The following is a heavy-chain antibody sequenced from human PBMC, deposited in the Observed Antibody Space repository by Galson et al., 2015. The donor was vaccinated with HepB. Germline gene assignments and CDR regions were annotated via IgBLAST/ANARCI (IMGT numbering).Heavy chain of an antibody. Sequence: SVKVSCKASGGTFTSYSITWVRQAPGQGLEWMGGIVPMFGTTNYAQKFQGRVTITADTFPSTAYMELSSLISDDTAVYYCARGPSYYLSYMDVWGKGTTVTVSS. CDR3: ARGPSYYLSYMDV. CDR1: GGTFTSYS. D-gene: IGHD3-10*01. V-gene: IGHV1-69*06. J-gene: IGHJ6*03. CDR2: IVPMFGTT.